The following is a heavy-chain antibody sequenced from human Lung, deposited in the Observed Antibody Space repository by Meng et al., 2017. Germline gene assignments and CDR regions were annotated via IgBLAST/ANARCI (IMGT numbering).Heavy chain of an antibody. CDR3: ARWGHSSAWPSQWYEY. Sequence: QVQLVQSGAEVKKPGASLKVSFKASGFTFTQHGFSWVRQAPGQELEWVGWISAYNGRTSYSQKLQGRVTMTTDTYTSTVYMEVRSLRSDDTAVYFCARWGHSSAWPSQWYEYWGQGTLVTVSS. CDR1: GFTFTQHG. D-gene: IGHD6-19*01. J-gene: IGHJ4*02. V-gene: IGHV1-18*01. CDR2: ISAYNGRT.